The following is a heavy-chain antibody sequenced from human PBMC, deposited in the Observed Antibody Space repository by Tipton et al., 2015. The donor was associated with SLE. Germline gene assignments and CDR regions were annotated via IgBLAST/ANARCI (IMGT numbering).Heavy chain of an antibody. CDR1: NGSLSGHY. CDR2: IYHSGST. V-gene: IGHV4-34*01. Sequence: LRLSCAVYNGSLSGHYWSWIRQPPGKGLEWIGEIYHSGSTNYNPSLKSRVTISVDTSKNQFSLKLNSVTAADTAMYYCAKDHSGWDANWYFDHWGGGTLVTVSS. D-gene: IGHD5-12*01. CDR3: AKDHSGWDANWYFDH. J-gene: IGHJ2*01.